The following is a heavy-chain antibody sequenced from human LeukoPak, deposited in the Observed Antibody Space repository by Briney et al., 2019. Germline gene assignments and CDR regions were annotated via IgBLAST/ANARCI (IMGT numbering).Heavy chain of an antibody. J-gene: IGHJ3*02. CDR2: INTGSSII. CDR3: TSPYSYGFWGAFDI. D-gene: IGHD5-18*01. CDR1: VFTFSSYS. V-gene: IGHV3-48*04. Sequence: GGSLRLSFAVFVFTFSSYSMHWVRQAPGKVLEWVSYINTGSSIIYYADSVKGRFTISRDNAKNTLYLKMNSLRGEATALYYCTSPYSYGFWGAFDIWGQGTMVTVSS.